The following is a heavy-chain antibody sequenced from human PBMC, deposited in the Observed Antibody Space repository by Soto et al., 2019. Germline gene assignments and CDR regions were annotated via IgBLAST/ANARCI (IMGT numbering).Heavy chain of an antibody. V-gene: IGHV1-69*05. J-gene: IGHJ6*03. Sequence: SVKVSCKASGGTFSSYAISWVRQAPGQGLEWMGGIIPIFGTANYAQKLQGRVTITTDASTSTAYMELRSLRSEDTAVYYCARDPDIVLMVYALYRYEPNHYYMDVWGKGTTVTVSS. CDR1: GGTFSSYA. CDR3: ARDPDIVLMVYALYRYEPNHYYMDV. D-gene: IGHD2-8*01. CDR2: IIPIFGTA.